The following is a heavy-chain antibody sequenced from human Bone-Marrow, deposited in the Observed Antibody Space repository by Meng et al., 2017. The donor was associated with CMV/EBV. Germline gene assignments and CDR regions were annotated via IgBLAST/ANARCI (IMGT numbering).Heavy chain of an antibody. CDR2: IKEDGGEK. CDR3: ARVLQIIMAARHGWFDP. J-gene: IGHJ5*02. Sequence: SCAASGFTFSDYYMSWIRQAPGRGLEWVANIKEDGGEKYYVDSVKGRFTISRDNAKNSLYLQMNSLRAEDTAVYYCARVLQIIMAARHGWFDPWGQGTLVTVSS. D-gene: IGHD6-6*01. V-gene: IGHV3-7*01. CDR1: GFTFSDYY.